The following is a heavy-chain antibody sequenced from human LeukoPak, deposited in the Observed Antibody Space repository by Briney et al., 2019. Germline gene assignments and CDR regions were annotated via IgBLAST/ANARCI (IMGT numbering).Heavy chain of an antibody. CDR2: ISYDGINQ. D-gene: IGHD1/OR15-1a*01. CDR1: GFTFSSYA. Sequence: AGGSLRLSCATSGFTFSSYAMHWVRQAPGKGLEWVALISYDGINQYYADPVKGRFIISRDNSKNTLYLQLNSLRLEDTAVYYCTLTTFGVVYYFDYWGQGTLVTVSS. CDR3: TLTTFGVVYYFDY. J-gene: IGHJ4*02. V-gene: IGHV3-30*04.